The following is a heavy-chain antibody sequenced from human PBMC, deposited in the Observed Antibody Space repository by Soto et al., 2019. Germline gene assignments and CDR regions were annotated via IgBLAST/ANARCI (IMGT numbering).Heavy chain of an antibody. V-gene: IGHV4-39*01. CDR1: GGSISSSSYY. D-gene: IGHD3-22*01. CDR3: ARQSLQTMIVVVISYFDY. Sequence: SETLSLTCTVSGGSISSSSYYWGWIRQPPGKGLEWIGSIYYSGSTYYNPSLKSRVTISVDTPKNQFSLKLSSVTAADTAVYYCARQSLQTMIVVVISYFDYWGQGTLVTVSS. CDR2: IYYSGST. J-gene: IGHJ4*02.